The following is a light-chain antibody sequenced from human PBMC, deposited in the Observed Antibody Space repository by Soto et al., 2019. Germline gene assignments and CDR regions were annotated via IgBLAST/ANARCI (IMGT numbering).Light chain of an antibody. CDR2: AAS. CDR3: QHYNSYPFT. V-gene: IGKV1-16*02. J-gene: IGKJ5*01. Sequence: DIQMTQSPSSLSASVGDRVTITCRASQAINNYVAWFQQKPGKAPKSLIYAASRLRSGVPSKFSGSGSGTDFTLTISNLQPDDSATYYCQHYNSYPFTFGQGTRLEI. CDR1: QAINNY.